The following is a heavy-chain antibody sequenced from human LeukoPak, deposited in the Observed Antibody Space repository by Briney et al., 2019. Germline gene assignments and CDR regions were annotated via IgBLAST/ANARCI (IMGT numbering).Heavy chain of an antibody. CDR2: IWYDGSNK. Sequence: PGGSLRLSCAASGFTFSSYGMHWVRQAPGKGLEWVAVIWYDGSNKYYADSVKGRFTISRDNSKNTLYLQMNSLRAEDTAVYYCAREGTARDAFDIWGQGTMVTVSS. CDR1: GFTFSSYG. D-gene: IGHD2-21*02. V-gene: IGHV3-33*01. J-gene: IGHJ3*02. CDR3: AREGTARDAFDI.